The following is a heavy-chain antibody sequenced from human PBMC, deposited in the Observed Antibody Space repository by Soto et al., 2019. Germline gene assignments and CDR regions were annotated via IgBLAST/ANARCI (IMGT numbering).Heavy chain of an antibody. CDR3: ARIPVDTSMIYWLDP. CDR2: ISHSGST. J-gene: IGHJ5*02. CDR1: GDSINSSHW. D-gene: IGHD5-18*01. V-gene: IGHV4-4*02. Sequence: SETLSLTCAVSGDSINSSHWWNWVRQPPGKGLEWIGQISHSGSTNYNPSLTSRVIISVDTSKNHFSLKLTSVTAADTAVYYCARIPVDTSMIYWLDPWGQGTLVTVSS.